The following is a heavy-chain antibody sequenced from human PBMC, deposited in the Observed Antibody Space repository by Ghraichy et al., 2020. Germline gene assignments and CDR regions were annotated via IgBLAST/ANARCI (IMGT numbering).Heavy chain of an antibody. Sequence: ETLSLTCTVSGGSISSYYWSWIRQPAGKGLEWIGRIYTSGSTNYNPSLKSRVTMSVDTSKNQFSLKLSSVTAADTAVYYCARATTTYYYDSSGYYYFDYWGQGTLVTVSS. D-gene: IGHD3-22*01. CDR1: GGSISSYY. J-gene: IGHJ4*02. CDR2: IYTSGST. CDR3: ARATTTYYYDSSGYYYFDY. V-gene: IGHV4-4*07.